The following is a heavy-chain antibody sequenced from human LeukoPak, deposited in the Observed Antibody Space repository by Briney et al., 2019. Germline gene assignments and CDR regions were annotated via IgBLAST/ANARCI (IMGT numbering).Heavy chain of an antibody. CDR2: ISGRDGST. CDR3: AKWGDYDILTGYYDPDY. V-gene: IGHV3-23*01. CDR1: GFTVTNYA. J-gene: IGHJ4*02. Sequence: GGSLRLSCAASGFTVTNYAMYWVRQAPGKGLEWVSAISGRDGSTYYADSVKGRFTISRDTSKNTLFLQMNSLRAEDTAVYYCAKWGDYDILTGYYDPDYWGQGTLVTVSS. D-gene: IGHD3-9*01.